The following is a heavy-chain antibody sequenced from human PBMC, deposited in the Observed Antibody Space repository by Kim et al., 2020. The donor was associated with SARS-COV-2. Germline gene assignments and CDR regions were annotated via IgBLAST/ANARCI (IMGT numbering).Heavy chain of an antibody. Sequence: SETLSLTCAVYGGSFSGYYWSWIRQPPGKGLEWIGEINHSGSTNYNPSLKSRVTISVDTSKNQFSLKLSSVTAADTAVYYCARGSYDYVWGSYRDTYGMDVWGQGTTVTVSS. V-gene: IGHV4-34*01. CDR3: ARGSYDYVWGSYRDTYGMDV. CDR2: INHSGST. D-gene: IGHD3-16*02. J-gene: IGHJ6*02. CDR1: GGSFSGYY.